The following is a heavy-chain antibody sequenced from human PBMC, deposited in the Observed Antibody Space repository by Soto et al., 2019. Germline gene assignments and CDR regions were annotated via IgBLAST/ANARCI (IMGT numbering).Heavy chain of an antibody. CDR1: GFTFSSYA. V-gene: IGHV3-23*01. CDR3: ASTLGVATDYGGLDY. Sequence: EVQLLESGGGLVQPGGSLRLSCAASGFTFSSYAMSWVRQAPGKGLEWVSTISGSGGSTYYADSVKGRFTISRDNSKNTLYLQMNSLRAEDTAVYYCASTLGVATDYGGLDYWGQGTLLTVSS. J-gene: IGHJ4*02. D-gene: IGHD5-12*01. CDR2: ISGSGGST.